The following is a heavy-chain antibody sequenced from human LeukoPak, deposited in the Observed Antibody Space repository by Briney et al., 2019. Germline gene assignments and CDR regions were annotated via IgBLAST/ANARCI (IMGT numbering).Heavy chain of an antibody. V-gene: IGHV4-59*01. D-gene: IGHD1-1*01. CDR3: AAYNWNDAEWFDP. Sequence: PSETLSLTCTASGGSISSYYWSWIRQPPGKGLEWIGYIYYSGSTNYNPSLKSRVTISVDTSKNQFSLKLSSVTAADTAVYYCAAYNWNDAEWFDPWGQGTLVTVSS. CDR1: GGSISSYY. CDR2: IYYSGST. J-gene: IGHJ5*02.